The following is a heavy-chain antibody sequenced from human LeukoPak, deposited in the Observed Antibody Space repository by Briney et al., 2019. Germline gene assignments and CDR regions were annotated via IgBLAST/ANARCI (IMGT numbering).Heavy chain of an antibody. Sequence: SVKVSCKASGFTFTSSAMQWVRQARGQRLEWIGWIVVGSGNTNYAQKFQERVTITRDMSTSTAYMELSSLRSEDTAVYYCAASYDSSGYYQSNDYWGQGTLVTVSS. CDR2: IVVGSGNT. V-gene: IGHV1-58*02. J-gene: IGHJ4*02. CDR3: AASYDSSGYYQSNDY. D-gene: IGHD3-22*01. CDR1: GFTFTSSA.